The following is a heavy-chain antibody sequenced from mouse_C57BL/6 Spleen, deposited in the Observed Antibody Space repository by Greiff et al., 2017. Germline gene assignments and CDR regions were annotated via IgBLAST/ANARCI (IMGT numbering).Heavy chain of an antibody. Sequence: QVQLKQPGAELVRPGSSVKLSCKASGYTFTSYWMHWVKQSPIQGLEWIGNIDPSDSETHSNQKFKDKATLTVDKSSSTAYMQLSSLTSEDSAVYYCARWRLRYYFDYWGQGTTLTVSS. V-gene: IGHV1-52*01. D-gene: IGHD1-1*01. CDR2: IDPSDSET. CDR3: ARWRLRYYFDY. CDR1: GYTFTSYW. J-gene: IGHJ2*01.